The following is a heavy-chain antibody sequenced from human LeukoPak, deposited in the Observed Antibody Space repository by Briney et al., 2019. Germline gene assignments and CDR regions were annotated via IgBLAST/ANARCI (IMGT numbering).Heavy chain of an antibody. CDR2: IIPIFGTA. V-gene: IGHV1-69*13. CDR1: GGTFSSYA. J-gene: IGHJ4*02. CDR3: ASYASRYSSSWYTTPFDY. D-gene: IGHD6-13*01. Sequence: ASVKVSCKASGGTFSSYAISWVRQAPGQGLEWMGGIIPIFGTANYAQKFQGRVTITADESTNTAYMELSSLRSEDTAVYYCASYASRYSSSWYTTPFDYWGQGTLVTVSS.